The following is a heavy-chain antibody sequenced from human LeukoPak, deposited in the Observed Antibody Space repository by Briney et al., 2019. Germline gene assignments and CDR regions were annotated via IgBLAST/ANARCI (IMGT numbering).Heavy chain of an antibody. D-gene: IGHD6-19*01. V-gene: IGHV4-4*07. CDR1: GGSISSYY. CDR3: ARASNFPSGWYEGYYFDY. Sequence: SETLSLTCTVSGGSISSYYWSWIRQPAGKGLEWIGRIYTSGSTNYNPSLKSRVTMSVDTSKNQFSLKLSSVIAADTAVYYCARASNFPSGWYEGYYFDYWGQGTLVTVSS. J-gene: IGHJ4*02. CDR2: IYTSGST.